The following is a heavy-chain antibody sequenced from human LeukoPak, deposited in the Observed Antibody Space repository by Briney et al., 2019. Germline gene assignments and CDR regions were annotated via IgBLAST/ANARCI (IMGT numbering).Heavy chain of an antibody. Sequence: PSETLSLTCAVSGYSIISDYYWGWIRQPPGKGLEWIGSVYHSGSTHYNPSLKSRVTMSVDTSKNQFSLKLSSVTATDTAVYYCARGDDDGDHRGLHWFDPWGRGTLVTVSS. J-gene: IGHJ5*02. CDR3: ARGDDDGDHRGLHWFDP. D-gene: IGHD4-17*01. V-gene: IGHV4-38-2*01. CDR2: VYHSGST. CDR1: GYSIISDYY.